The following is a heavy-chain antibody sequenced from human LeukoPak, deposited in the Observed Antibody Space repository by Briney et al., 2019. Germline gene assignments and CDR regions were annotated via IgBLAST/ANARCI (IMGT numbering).Heavy chain of an antibody. D-gene: IGHD3-22*01. CDR1: GFTFSSYE. V-gene: IGHV3-48*03. CDR3: ANPYYYDSSGYYYGDY. J-gene: IGHJ4*02. CDR2: ISMSGIAI. Sequence: GGSLRLSCAASGFTFSSYEMNGVREAPGKGLGCGSYISMSGIAIHYADSVKGRFSISRDNAKNSLYLQMNSLRAEETAVYYCANPYYYDSSGYYYGDYWGQGTLVTVSS.